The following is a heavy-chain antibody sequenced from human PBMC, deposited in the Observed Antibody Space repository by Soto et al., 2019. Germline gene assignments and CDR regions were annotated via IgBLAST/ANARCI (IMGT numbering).Heavy chain of an antibody. Sequence: QVQLQESGPGLVKPSQTLSLTCTVSGGSVSSGAYYWSWIRQPPEKGLEWIGYIYYSGNTNYNPSLKSRGTISVDTSKHQFSLKLTSVTAADTAVYYCARAISTGYNILTGYYMDYWGQGSLVTVSS. CDR1: GGSVSSGAYY. CDR2: IYYSGNT. J-gene: IGHJ4*02. D-gene: IGHD3-9*01. CDR3: ARAISTGYNILTGYYMDY. V-gene: IGHV4-61*08.